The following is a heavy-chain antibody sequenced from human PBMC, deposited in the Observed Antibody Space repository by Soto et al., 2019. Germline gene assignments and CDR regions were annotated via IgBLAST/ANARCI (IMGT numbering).Heavy chain of an antibody. D-gene: IGHD3-3*01. Sequence: SETLSLTCAVYGGSFGSYFWSWIRQPPGKGLEWIGEVDHSGSTNYNASLKSRVTISVDTSKNQFSLRLSYVTAADTAVYYCANYDFFDWGQGTQVTVSS. V-gene: IGHV4-34*01. CDR2: VDHSGST. CDR3: ANYDFFD. J-gene: IGHJ4*02. CDR1: GGSFGSYF.